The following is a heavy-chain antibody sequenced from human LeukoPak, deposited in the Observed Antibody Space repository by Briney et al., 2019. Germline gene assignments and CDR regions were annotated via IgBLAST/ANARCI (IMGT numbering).Heavy chain of an antibody. Sequence: SQTRSLTCSVSGGSITSGRYYWTWIRQPAGKGLEWIGRLYTNDNTNYDPSLESRVSISVDTSKSQLYLQLTSVTAPDTAVYFCARGVVTDDHYMDVWGKGITVIVSS. CDR2: LYTNDNT. J-gene: IGHJ6*03. CDR1: GGSITSGRYY. D-gene: IGHD2-21*02. CDR3: ARGVVTDDHYMDV. V-gene: IGHV4-61*02.